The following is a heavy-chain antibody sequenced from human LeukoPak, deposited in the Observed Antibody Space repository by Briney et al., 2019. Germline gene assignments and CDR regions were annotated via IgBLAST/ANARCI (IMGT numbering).Heavy chain of an antibody. CDR2: INHSGST. CDR3: ARGGGRYYYDSSGYYPAYYYYYYMDV. Sequence: PSETLSLTCAVYGGSFSGYYWSWIRQPPGKGLEWIGEINHSGSTNYNPSLKSRVTISVDTSKNQFSLKLSSVTAADTAVNYCARGGGRYYYDSSGYYPAYYYYYYMDVWGKGTTVTVSS. J-gene: IGHJ6*03. V-gene: IGHV4-34*01. D-gene: IGHD3-22*01. CDR1: GGSFSGYY.